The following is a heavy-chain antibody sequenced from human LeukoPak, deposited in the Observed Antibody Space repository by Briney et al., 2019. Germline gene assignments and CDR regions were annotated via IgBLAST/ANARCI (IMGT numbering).Heavy chain of an antibody. D-gene: IGHD3-22*01. J-gene: IGHJ5*02. CDR1: GYTLTAYY. Sequence: ASVKVSCKASGYTLTAYYIYWVRQAPGQGLEWMGRINPNSGGTDYAQNFQGRVTMTRDTSISTAYMELSRLRSDDTAVYYCASYDTSGTWGQGTLVTVSS. CDR2: INPNSGGT. V-gene: IGHV1-2*06. CDR3: ASYDTSGT.